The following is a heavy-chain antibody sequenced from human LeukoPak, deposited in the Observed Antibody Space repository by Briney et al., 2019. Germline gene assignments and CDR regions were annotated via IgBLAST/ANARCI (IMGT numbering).Heavy chain of an antibody. CDR2: ILYDGSNE. D-gene: IGHD5-12*01. CDR3: ARGEFSGLDY. V-gene: IGHV3-30-3*01. CDR1: GFTFSTYA. Sequence: GRSLRLSCAASGFTFSTYAMHCVRQAPGKGLEWVAVILYDGSNEHYTDSVRGRFTISRDNPKNTLWLRMNSLTADDTAVYYCARGEFSGLDYWGQGTLVTVSS. J-gene: IGHJ4*02.